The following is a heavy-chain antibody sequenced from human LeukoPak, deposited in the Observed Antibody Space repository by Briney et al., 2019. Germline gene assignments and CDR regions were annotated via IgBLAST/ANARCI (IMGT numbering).Heavy chain of an antibody. CDR1: GFTFDDYA. D-gene: IGHD3-10*01. V-gene: IGHV3-9*01. CDR2: ISWNSGSI. J-gene: IGHJ4*02. CDR3: AKDMMGYYYGSGSN. Sequence: GGSLRLSCAASGFTFDDYAMHWVRQAPGKGLEWVSGISWNSGSIGYADSVKGRFTISRDNAKNSLYLQMNSLRAEDTALYYCAKDMMGYYYGSGSNWGQGTLVTVSS.